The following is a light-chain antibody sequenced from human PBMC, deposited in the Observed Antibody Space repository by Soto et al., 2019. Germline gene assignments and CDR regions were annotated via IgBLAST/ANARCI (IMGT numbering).Light chain of an antibody. J-gene: IGLJ1*01. CDR1: SSDVGGYNY. CDR3: SSYTSSSTYV. CDR2: DVS. V-gene: IGLV2-14*01. Sequence: QSDLTQPDSVSGSPGQSITISCTGTSSDVGGYNYVSWYQQHPGKAPKLMIYDVSNRPSGVSNRFSGSKSGNTASLTTSGLQAEDEADYYCSSYTSSSTYVFGTGTKVTVL.